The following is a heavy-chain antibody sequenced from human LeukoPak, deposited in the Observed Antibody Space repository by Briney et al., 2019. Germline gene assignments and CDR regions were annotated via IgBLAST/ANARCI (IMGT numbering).Heavy chain of an antibody. D-gene: IGHD3-22*01. CDR2: ISGSGGST. Sequence: GGSLRFSCAASGFTFSSYAMSWVRQAPGKGLEWVSAISGSGGSTYYADSVKGRFTISRDNSKNTLYLQMNSLRAEDTAVYYCAKDVGYYYDSSGYEGAFDIWGQGTMVTVSS. CDR1: GFTFSSYA. CDR3: AKDVGYYYDSSGYEGAFDI. V-gene: IGHV3-23*01. J-gene: IGHJ3*02.